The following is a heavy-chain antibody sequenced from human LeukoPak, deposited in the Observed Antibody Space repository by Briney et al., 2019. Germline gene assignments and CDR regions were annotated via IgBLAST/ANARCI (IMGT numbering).Heavy chain of an antibody. CDR2: LFHRGDT. J-gene: IGHJ5*02. D-gene: IGHD2-2*01. CDR3: ARRECESRTCYWFDP. Sequence: SETLSLTCTVSGGSITGRSFYWSWIRQPPGKGLEWIGTLFHRGDTYYTPSLKSRVTISINTSKNQFSLKLTSVTAADTAVYYCARRECESRTCYWFDPWGQGTLVTVSS. V-gene: IGHV4-39*01. CDR1: GGSITGRSFY.